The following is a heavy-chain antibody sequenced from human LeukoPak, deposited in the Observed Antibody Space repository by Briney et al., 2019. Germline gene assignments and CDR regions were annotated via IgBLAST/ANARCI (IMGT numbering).Heavy chain of an antibody. CDR3: ARAKILQGYYDSSGYYYDAFDI. CDR1: GITFSSYS. D-gene: IGHD3-22*01. CDR2: ISSFSGTI. Sequence: GGSLRLSCVASGITFSSYSMNWVRQAPGKGLEWVSYISSFSGTINYADSVKGRFTISRDNAKNSLYLQMNSLRAEDTALYYCARAKILQGYYDSSGYYYDAFDIWGQGTMVTVSS. J-gene: IGHJ3*02. V-gene: IGHV3-48*01.